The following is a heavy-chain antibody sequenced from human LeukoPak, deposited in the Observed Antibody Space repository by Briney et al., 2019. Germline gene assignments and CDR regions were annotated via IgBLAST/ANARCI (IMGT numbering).Heavy chain of an antibody. CDR1: GFTLRSYW. V-gene: IGHV3-23*01. Sequence: GSLRLSCAASGFTLRSYWMHWVRQAPGKGLEWVSGISWNSGSIDYADSVKGRFTISRDNSKNTLYLQVNSLRAEDTAVYYCAKGGKWDVTPFDYWGQGTLVTVSS. CDR3: AKGGKWDVTPFDY. CDR2: ISWNSGSI. D-gene: IGHD1-26*01. J-gene: IGHJ4*02.